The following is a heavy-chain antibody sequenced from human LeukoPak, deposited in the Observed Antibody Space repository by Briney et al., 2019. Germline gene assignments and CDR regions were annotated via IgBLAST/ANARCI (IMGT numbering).Heavy chain of an antibody. V-gene: IGHV3-23*01. CDR2: ISDNEGRT. CDR1: GFTFNYYA. J-gene: IGHJ4*02. D-gene: IGHD5-18*01. Sequence: GGSLRLSCAASGFTFNYYAMSWVRQAPGKGLEWVSGISDNEGRTYYTDSVKGRFTISRDKTKNTVFLQMHNLRADDTAVYFCARHDSFIPYWGQGALATVSS. CDR3: ARHDSFIPY.